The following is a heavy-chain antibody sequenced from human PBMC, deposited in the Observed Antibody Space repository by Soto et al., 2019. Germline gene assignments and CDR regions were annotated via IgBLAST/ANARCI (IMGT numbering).Heavy chain of an antibody. CDR1: GFTFSSYG. J-gene: IGHJ6*02. D-gene: IGHD1-1*01. CDR2: IWYDGSNK. Sequence: PGGSLRLSCAASGFTFSSYGMHRVRQAPDKGLEWVAVIWYDGSNKYYADSVKGRFTISRDNSKNTLYLQMNSLRAEDTAVYYCARHQTNWNFTYYYGLDVWGQGTTVTVSS. V-gene: IGHV3-33*01. CDR3: ARHQTNWNFTYYYGLDV.